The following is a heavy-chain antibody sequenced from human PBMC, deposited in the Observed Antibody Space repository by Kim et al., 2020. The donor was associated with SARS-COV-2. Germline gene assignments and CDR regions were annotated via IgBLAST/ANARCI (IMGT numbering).Heavy chain of an antibody. D-gene: IGHD3-3*01. Sequence: SETLSLTCAVYGGSFSGYYWSWIRQPPGKGLEWIGEINHSGSTNYNQSLKSRVTISVDTSKNQFSLKLSSVTAADTAVDYGLRGPRRIVCVGIIRGDFD. CDR2: INHSGST. V-gene: IGHV4-34*01. CDR3: LRGPRRIVCVGIIRGDFD. J-gene: IGHJ4*01. CDR1: GGSFSGYY.